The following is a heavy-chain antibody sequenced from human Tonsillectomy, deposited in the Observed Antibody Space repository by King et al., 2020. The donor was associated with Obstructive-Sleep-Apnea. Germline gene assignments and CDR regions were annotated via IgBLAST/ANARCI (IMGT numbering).Heavy chain of an antibody. J-gene: IGHJ4*02. CDR2: IYYSGST. V-gene: IGHV4-31*03. D-gene: IGHD3-22*01. Sequence: VQLQESGPGLVKPSQTLSLTCTVSGGSISSGGYYWSWIRQHPGKGLEWSGYIYYSGSTYYNPSLKSRVTISVDTSKNQFSLKPRSVTAADPAVYYCASPYYDSSGYYYFDYWGQGTLVTVSS. CDR3: ASPYYDSSGYYYFDY. CDR1: GGSISSGGYY.